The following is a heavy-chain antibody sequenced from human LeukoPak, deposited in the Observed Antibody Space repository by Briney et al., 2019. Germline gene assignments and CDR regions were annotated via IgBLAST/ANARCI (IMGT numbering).Heavy chain of an antibody. CDR3: ARGRLFSGYRGNVGHEDFDY. Sequence: SETLSLTCTVSDASISGYYWTWIRQPPGKGLEWIGEINQGGTTNYNPSLRSRVTILIDTSRNQFSLRLSSVTAADTAVYYCARGRLFSGYRGNVGHEDFDYWGQGSLVTVSS. V-gene: IGHV4-34*01. J-gene: IGHJ4*02. CDR2: INQGGTT. D-gene: IGHD5-12*01. CDR1: DASISGYY.